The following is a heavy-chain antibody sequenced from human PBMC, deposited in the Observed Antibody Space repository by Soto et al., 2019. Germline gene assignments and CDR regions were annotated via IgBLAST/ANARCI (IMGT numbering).Heavy chain of an antibody. V-gene: IGHV3-23*01. J-gene: IGHJ4*02. CDR3: ARGNTVTTSKLDF. Sequence: EVQLLESGGGLVQPGGSLSLSCAASGFTFSAYVMGWVRQAPGRGLEWVSSITNGVFGTYYADSVRGRFTISRDNSKDTLYVQMNSLRAEHTAPYYCARGNTVTTSKLDFWGQGTLVTVSA. CDR1: GFTFSAYV. D-gene: IGHD4-17*01. CDR2: ITNGVFGT.